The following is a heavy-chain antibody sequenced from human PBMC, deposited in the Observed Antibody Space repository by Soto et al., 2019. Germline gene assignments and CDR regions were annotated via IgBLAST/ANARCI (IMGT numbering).Heavy chain of an antibody. J-gene: IGHJ4*02. CDR2: LSAYNGNT. D-gene: IGHD3-22*01. CDR1: GYTFTSYG. Sequence: ASVKVSCKASGYTFTSYGISWVRQAPGQGLEWMGWLSAYNGNTNYAQKLQGHVTISADKSISTAYLQWSSLKASDTAMYYCARRQRSSGPGGVDYWGQGTLVTVSS. CDR3: ARRQRSSGPGGVDY. V-gene: IGHV1-18*01.